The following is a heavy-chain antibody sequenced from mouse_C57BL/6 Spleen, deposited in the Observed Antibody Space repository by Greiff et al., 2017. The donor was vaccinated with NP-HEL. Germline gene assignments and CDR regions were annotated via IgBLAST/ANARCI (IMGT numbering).Heavy chain of an antibody. CDR2: INPYNGGT. J-gene: IGHJ1*03. V-gene: IGHV1-19*01. D-gene: IGHD2-13*01. CDR1: GYTFTDYY. CDR3: AREVTTFLDV. Sequence: VQLQQSGPVLVKPGASVKMSCKASGYTFTDYYMNWVKQSHGKSLEWIGVINPYNGGTSYNQKFKGKATLTVDKSSSTAYMELNSLTSEDSAVYYCAREVTTFLDVWGTGTTVTVSS.